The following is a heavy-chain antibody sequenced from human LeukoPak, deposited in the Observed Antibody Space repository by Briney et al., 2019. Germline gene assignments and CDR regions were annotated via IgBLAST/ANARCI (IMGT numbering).Heavy chain of an antibody. Sequence: GSLRLSCAASGFTLSSYGMHWIRQPPGKGLEWIGEINHSGSTNYNPSLKSRVTISVDTSKNQFSLKLSSVTAADTAVYYCARHSRYYYDSSGYYYYGSRYFDYWGQGTLVTVSS. CDR2: INHSGST. CDR3: ARHSRYYYDSSGYYYYGSRYFDY. V-gene: IGHV4-34*01. J-gene: IGHJ4*02. CDR1: GFTLSSYG. D-gene: IGHD3-22*01.